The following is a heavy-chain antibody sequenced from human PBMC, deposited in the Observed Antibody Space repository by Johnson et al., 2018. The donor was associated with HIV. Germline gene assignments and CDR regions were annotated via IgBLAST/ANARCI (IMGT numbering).Heavy chain of an antibody. Sequence: QVQLVESGGGLVKPGGSLRLSCAASGFTFSDYYMTWIRQAPGKGLEWISYISWSGRTIYYADSVKGRFTISRDNSKNPLDVQMNSLRAEDTAVYYCAKSTQANIFRESGPYGAFDIWGQGTMVTVSS. CDR2: ISWSGRTI. CDR1: GFTFSDYY. J-gene: IGHJ3*02. D-gene: IGHD3-10*01. CDR3: AKSTQANIFRESGPYGAFDI. V-gene: IGHV3-11*04.